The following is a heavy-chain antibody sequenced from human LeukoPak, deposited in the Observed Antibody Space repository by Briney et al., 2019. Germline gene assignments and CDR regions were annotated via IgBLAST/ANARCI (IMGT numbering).Heavy chain of an antibody. CDR1: GFTFSSYW. CDR3: ARRPRAAGTDYYYYMDV. V-gene: IGHV3-7*01. Sequence: GGSLRLSXAASGFTFSSYWMSWVCQAPGKGLEWVANIKQDGSEKYYVDSVKGRFTISRDNAKNSLYLQMNSLRAEDTAVYYCARRPRAAGTDYYYYMDVWGKGTTVTVSS. J-gene: IGHJ6*03. CDR2: IKQDGSEK. D-gene: IGHD6-13*01.